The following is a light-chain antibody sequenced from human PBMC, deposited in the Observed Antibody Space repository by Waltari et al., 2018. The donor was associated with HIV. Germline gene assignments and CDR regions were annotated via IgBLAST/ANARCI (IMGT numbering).Light chain of an antibody. CDR2: GAS. Sequence: ILVTQSPATMSVSPGERATLSCKTSQNVYNKLAWYQHRPGQAPRVLMSGASTRARDVRPRFTGSGSGTEFTLTINSLVPEDGAVYYCQQYKDWPPAPFGQGTKVEIK. CDR3: QQYKDWPPAP. V-gene: IGKV3-15*01. CDR1: QNVYNK. J-gene: IGKJ2*01.